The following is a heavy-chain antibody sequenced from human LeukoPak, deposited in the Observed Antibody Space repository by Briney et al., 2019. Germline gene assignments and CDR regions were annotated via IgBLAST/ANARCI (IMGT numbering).Heavy chain of an antibody. D-gene: IGHD3-22*01. CDR1: GGTFSSYA. V-gene: IGHV1-69*13. CDR3: ATESYDSSGYYYADY. J-gene: IGHJ4*02. Sequence: PVKVSCKASGGTFSSYAISWVRQAPGQGLEWMGGIIPIFGTANYAQKFQGRVTITADESTSTAYMELSSLRSEDTAVYYCATESYDSSGYYYADYWGQGTLVTVSS. CDR2: IIPIFGTA.